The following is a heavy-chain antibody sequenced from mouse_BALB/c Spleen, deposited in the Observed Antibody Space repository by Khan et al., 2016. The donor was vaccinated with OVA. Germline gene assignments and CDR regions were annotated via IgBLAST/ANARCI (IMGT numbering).Heavy chain of an antibody. Sequence: QVQLQQPGAELVRPGVSVKLSCKASGYTFTNYWMNWIKQSPEQGLEWIGRIDPYDSETHYNQNFKDKAILTVDKSSSTAYMQLSSLTFEDSAVYYCARNPFAYWGQGTLVTVSA. CDR2: IDPYDSET. J-gene: IGHJ3*01. CDR3: ARNPFAY. CDR1: GYTFTNYW. V-gene: IGHV1-52*01.